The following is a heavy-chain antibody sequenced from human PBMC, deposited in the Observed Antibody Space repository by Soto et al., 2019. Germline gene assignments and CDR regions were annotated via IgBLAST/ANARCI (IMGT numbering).Heavy chain of an antibody. CDR2: IIPIFGTA. V-gene: IGHV1-69*01. CDR1: GGTFSSYA. D-gene: IGHD1-26*01. CDR3: ARGGSGSPEAYYYYGMDV. Sequence: QVQLVQSGAEVKKPGSSVKVSCKASGGTFSSYAINWVRQAPGQGLEWMGGIIPIFGTANYAQKFQGRVTITADESTSTAYMELSSLRSEDTAVYYCARGGSGSPEAYYYYGMDVWGQGTTVTVSS. J-gene: IGHJ6*02.